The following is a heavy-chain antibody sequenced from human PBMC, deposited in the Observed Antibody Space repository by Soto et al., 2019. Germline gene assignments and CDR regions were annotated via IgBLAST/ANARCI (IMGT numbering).Heavy chain of an antibody. CDR3: ARDPPPPEY. D-gene: IGHD2-2*01. V-gene: IGHV1-18*01. CDR1: CYTFASYA. Sequence: ASVKVCCKACCYTFASYAISLMRQAPGQGLEWMGWISAYNGNTNYAQKLQGRVTMTTDTSTSTAYMELRSLRSDDTAVYYCARDPPPPEYWGQGTLVTVSS. CDR2: ISAYNGNT. J-gene: IGHJ4*02.